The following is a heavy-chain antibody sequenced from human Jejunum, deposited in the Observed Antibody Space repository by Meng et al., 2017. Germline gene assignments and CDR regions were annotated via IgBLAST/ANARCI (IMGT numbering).Heavy chain of an antibody. Sequence: GESLKISCAASGFTFSSYTMHWVRQAPGKGLEWVALISYDGSNKSYADSVKGRFTISRDNSKNTLSLQLNSLRTEDTALYYCAKEMIEDAFDIWGLGTRVTCSS. CDR2: ISYDGSNK. V-gene: IGHV3-30*04. CDR3: AKEMIEDAFDI. CDR1: GFTFSSYT. D-gene: IGHD3-16*01. J-gene: IGHJ3*02.